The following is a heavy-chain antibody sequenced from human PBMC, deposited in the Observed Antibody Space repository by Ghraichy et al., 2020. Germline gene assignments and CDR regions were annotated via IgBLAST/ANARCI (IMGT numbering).Heavy chain of an antibody. Sequence: ESLNISCTVSGGSISSYYWSWIRQPPGKGLEWIGYIYYSGSTNYNPSLKSRVTISVDTSKNQFSLKLSSVTAADTAVYYCARYSSSWPDNWFDPWGQGTLVTVSS. CDR1: GGSISSYY. CDR3: ARYSSSWPDNWFDP. CDR2: IYYSGST. V-gene: IGHV4-59*01. D-gene: IGHD6-13*01. J-gene: IGHJ5*02.